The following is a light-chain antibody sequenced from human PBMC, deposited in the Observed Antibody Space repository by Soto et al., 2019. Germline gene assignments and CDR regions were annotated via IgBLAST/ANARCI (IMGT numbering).Light chain of an antibody. J-gene: IGLJ3*02. CDR2: LNSDGSH. V-gene: IGLV4-69*01. Sequence: QLVLTQSPSASASLGASVKLTCTLSSGHSSYAIAWHQQQPEKGPRYLMKLNSDGSHSKGDGIPDRFSGSSSGAERYLTIASLQYEDEADYYCQNWGTGIWVLGVGTKLTVL. CDR3: QNWGTGIWV. CDR1: SGHSSYA.